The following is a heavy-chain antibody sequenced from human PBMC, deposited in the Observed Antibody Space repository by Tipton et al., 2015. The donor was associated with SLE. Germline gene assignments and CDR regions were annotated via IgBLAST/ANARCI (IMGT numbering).Heavy chain of an antibody. CDR2: IYYSGST. J-gene: IGHJ4*02. CDR1: GGSISSSSYY. CDR3: ARGHRVRGDPYFDY. V-gene: IGHV4-39*07. Sequence: TLSLTCTVSGGSISSSSYYWGWIRQPPGKGLEWIGSIYYSGSTYYNPSLKSRVTISVDTSKNQFSLKLSSVTAADTAVYYCARGHRVRGDPYFDYWGQGTLATVSS. D-gene: IGHD3-10*01.